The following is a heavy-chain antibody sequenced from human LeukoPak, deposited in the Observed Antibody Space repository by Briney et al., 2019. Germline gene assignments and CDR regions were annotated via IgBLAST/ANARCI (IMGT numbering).Heavy chain of an antibody. J-gene: IGHJ4*02. CDR2: IYHSGST. Sequence: NPSETLSLTCTVSGYSISSGYYWGWIRQPPGKGLEWIGSIYHSGSTYYNPSLKSRVTISVDTSKNQFSLKLSSVTAADTAVYSCARESGELSVNWGQGTLVTVSS. V-gene: IGHV4-38-2*02. D-gene: IGHD3-16*02. CDR3: ARESGELSVN. CDR1: GYSISSGYY.